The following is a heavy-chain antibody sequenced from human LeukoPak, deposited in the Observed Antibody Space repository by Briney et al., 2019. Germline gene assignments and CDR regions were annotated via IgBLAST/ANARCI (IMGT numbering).Heavy chain of an antibody. D-gene: IGHD3-22*01. CDR1: GYTFTGYY. Sequence: GASVKVSCKASGYTFTGYYMHWVRQAPGQGLEWMGWINPNSGGTNYAQKFQGRVTMTRDTSISTAYMELSRLRSDDTAVYYCARDLESYYYDSSGYYSEDYWGQGTLVTVSS. V-gene: IGHV1-2*02. CDR2: INPNSGGT. J-gene: IGHJ4*02. CDR3: ARDLESYYYDSSGYYSEDY.